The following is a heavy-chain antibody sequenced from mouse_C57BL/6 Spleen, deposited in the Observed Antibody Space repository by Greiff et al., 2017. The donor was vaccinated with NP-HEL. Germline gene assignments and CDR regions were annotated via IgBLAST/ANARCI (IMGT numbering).Heavy chain of an antibody. CDR1: GYTFTDYE. D-gene: IGHD1-1*01. CDR2: IDPETGGT. CDR3: TRRRFYYGSSYNYAMDY. Sequence: VQLQQSGAELVRPGASVTLSCKASGYTFTDYEMHWVKQTPVHGLEWIGAIDPETGGTAYNQKFKGKAILTADKSSSTAYMELRSLTSEDSAVYYCTRRRFYYGSSYNYAMDYWGQGTSVTVSS. V-gene: IGHV1-15*01. J-gene: IGHJ4*01.